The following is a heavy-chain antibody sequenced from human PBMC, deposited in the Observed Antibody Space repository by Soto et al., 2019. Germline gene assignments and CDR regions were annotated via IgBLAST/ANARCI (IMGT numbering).Heavy chain of an antibody. V-gene: IGHV3-15*07. CDR3: TTEDSGEPGTYYFDY. CDR1: SVSNAW. J-gene: IGHJ4*02. Sequence: SVSNAWMNWVRQAPGKGLEWVGRIKSKTDGGTTDYAAPVKGRFTISRDDSKNTLYLQMNSLKTEDTAVYYCTTEDSGEPGTYYFDYWGQGTLVTVSS. CDR2: IKSKTDGGTT. D-gene: IGHD7-27*01.